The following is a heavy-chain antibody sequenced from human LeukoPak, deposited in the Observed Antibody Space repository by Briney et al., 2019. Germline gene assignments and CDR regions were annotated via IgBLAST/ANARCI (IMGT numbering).Heavy chain of an antibody. V-gene: IGHV4-39*02. CDR3: ARDLASPHYGDYPRTWYYYGMDV. CDR1: GGSISSSSYY. CDR2: IYYSGST. Sequence: PSETLSLTCTVSGGSISSSSYYWGWIRQPPGKGLEWIGSIYYSGSTYYNPSLKSRVTISVDTSKNQFSLKLSSVTAADTAVYYCARDLASPHYGDYPRTWYYYGMDVWGQGTTVTVSS. D-gene: IGHD4-17*01. J-gene: IGHJ6*02.